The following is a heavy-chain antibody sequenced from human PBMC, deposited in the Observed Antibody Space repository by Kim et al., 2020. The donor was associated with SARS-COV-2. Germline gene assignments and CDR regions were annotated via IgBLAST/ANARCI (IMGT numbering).Heavy chain of an antibody. J-gene: IGHJ6*02. Sequence: SETLSLTCTVSGGSVSSGSYYWSWIRQPPGKGLEWIGYIYYSGSTNYNPSLKSRVTISVDTSKNQFSLKLSSVTAADTAVYYCAREVRYYYGSGSQGGYGMDVWGQGITVTVSS. CDR1: GGSVSSGSYY. CDR3: AREVRYYYGSGSQGGYGMDV. V-gene: IGHV4-61*01. D-gene: IGHD3-10*01. CDR2: IYYSGST.